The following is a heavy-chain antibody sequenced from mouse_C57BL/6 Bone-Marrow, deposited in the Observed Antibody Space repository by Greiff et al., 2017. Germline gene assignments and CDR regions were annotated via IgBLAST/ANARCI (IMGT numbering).Heavy chain of an antibody. CDR3: ARVPY. Sequence: EVHLVESGPGLVKPSQSLSLTCSVTGYSITSGYYWNWIRQFPGNKLEWMGYISYDGSNNYNPSLKNRISITRDTSKNQFFLKLNSVTTEDTATYYCARVPYWGQGTTLTVSS. V-gene: IGHV3-6*01. CDR2: ISYDGSN. CDR1: GYSITSGYY. J-gene: IGHJ2*01.